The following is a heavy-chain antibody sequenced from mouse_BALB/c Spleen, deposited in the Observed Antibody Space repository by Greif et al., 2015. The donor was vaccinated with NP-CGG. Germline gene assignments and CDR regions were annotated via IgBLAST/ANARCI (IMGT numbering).Heavy chain of an antibody. CDR2: INPSTGYT. D-gene: IGHD1-1*02. CDR1: GYTFTSYW. Sequence: QVQLKQSGAELAKPGASVKMSCKASGYTFTSYWMHRVKQRPGQGLEWIGYINPSTGYTEYNQKFKDKATLTADKSSSTAYMQLGSLTSEDSAVYYCARGGWPFAYWGQGTLVTVSA. V-gene: IGHV1-7*01. J-gene: IGHJ3*01. CDR3: ARGGWPFAY.